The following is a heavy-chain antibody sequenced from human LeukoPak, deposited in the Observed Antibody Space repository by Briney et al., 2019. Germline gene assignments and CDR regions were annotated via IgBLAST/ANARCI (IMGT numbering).Heavy chain of an antibody. J-gene: IGHJ4*02. V-gene: IGHV4-4*02. D-gene: IGHD6-19*01. CDR3: AREIKRGIAVAGIGV. CDR1: GGSISSSNW. Sequence: SGTLSLTCAVSGGSISSSNWWSWVRQPPGKGLEWIGEIYHSGSTNYNPSLKSRVTISVDKSKNQFSLKLSPVTAADTAVYYCAREIKRGIAVAGIGVWGQGTLVTVSS. CDR2: IYHSGST.